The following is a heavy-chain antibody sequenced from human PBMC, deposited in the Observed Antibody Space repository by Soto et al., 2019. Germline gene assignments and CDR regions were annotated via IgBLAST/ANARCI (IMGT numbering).Heavy chain of an antibody. CDR1: GFTFTRYS. V-gene: IGHV3-21*06. Sequence: GRSLRLSCAASGFTFTRYSINWVRQAPGNGLEWVSSFSSTTTDIYYGDSMKGRFTISRDNAKDSLYLEMNSLRAEDTAVYYCARESEDLTSNFDYWAQGPLVNVSS. CDR2: FSSTTTDI. J-gene: IGHJ4*02. CDR3: ARESEDLTSNFDY.